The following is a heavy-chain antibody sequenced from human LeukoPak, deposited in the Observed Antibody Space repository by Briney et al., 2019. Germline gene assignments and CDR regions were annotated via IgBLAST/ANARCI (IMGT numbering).Heavy chain of an antibody. D-gene: IGHD3-22*01. Sequence: AASVTVSCKASGGTFSSYAISWVRQAPGQGLEWMGGIIPILGIANYAQKFQGRVTITADKSTSTAYMELSSLRSEDTAVYYCARDGNYYDSSGAPLGAFDIWGQGTMVTVSS. J-gene: IGHJ3*02. CDR3: ARDGNYYDSSGAPLGAFDI. CDR2: IIPILGIA. V-gene: IGHV1-69*10. CDR1: GGTFSSYA.